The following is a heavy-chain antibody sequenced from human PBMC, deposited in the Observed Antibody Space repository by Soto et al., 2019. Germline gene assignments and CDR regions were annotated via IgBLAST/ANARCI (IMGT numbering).Heavy chain of an antibody. CDR2: ISGSGGST. V-gene: IGHV3-23*01. CDR3: ATSYGNAWYTY. CDR1: GFTFSNYA. J-gene: IGHJ4*02. D-gene: IGHD6-13*01. Sequence: PGGSLRLSCAASGFTFSNYAMSWVRQAPGKGLEWVSGISGSGGSTNYADSVKGRFTISRDNAKDTVYLQMSSLRAADTAVYYCATSYGNAWYTYWGQGTQVTVSS.